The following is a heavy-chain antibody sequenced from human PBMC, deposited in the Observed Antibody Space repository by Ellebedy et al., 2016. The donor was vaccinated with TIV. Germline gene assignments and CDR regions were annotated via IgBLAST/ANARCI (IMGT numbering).Heavy chain of an antibody. Sequence: GESLKISCAASGFTFSSYAMHWVRQAPGKGLEWVAVISYDGSNKYYADSVKGRFTISRDNSKNTLYLQMNSLRAEDTAVYYCARDLIHYGDYLDYWGQGTLVTVSS. D-gene: IGHD4-17*01. J-gene: IGHJ4*02. CDR2: ISYDGSNK. CDR3: ARDLIHYGDYLDY. V-gene: IGHV3-30-3*01. CDR1: GFTFSSYA.